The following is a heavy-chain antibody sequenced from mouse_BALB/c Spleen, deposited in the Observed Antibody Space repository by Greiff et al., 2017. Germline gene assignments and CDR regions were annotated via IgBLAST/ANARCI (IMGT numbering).Heavy chain of an antibody. D-gene: IGHD2-14*01. J-gene: IGHJ3*01. CDR3: ARGMYDGAWFAY. CDR1: GYAFSSSW. CDR2: IYPGDGDT. V-gene: IGHV1-82*01. Sequence: QVQLKQSGPELVKPGASVKISCKASGYAFSSSWMNWVKQRPGQGLEWIGRIYPGDGDTNYNGKFKGKATLTADKSSSTAYMQLSSLTSVDSAVYFCARGMYDGAWFAYWGQGTLVTVSA.